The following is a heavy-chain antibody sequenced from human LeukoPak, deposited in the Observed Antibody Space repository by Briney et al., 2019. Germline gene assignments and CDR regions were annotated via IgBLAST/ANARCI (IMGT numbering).Heavy chain of an antibody. J-gene: IGHJ4*02. CDR2: INDDGSST. V-gene: IGHV3-74*01. Sequence: GGSLRLSCTASGFTFSSYWMHWVRQAPGKGLMWVSRINDDGSSTSYADSVKGRFTISRDSAENTLYLQMNSLRAEDTAVYYCARVLIGGGRSFDYWGQGTQVTVSS. CDR3: ARVLIGGGRSFDY. CDR1: GFTFSSYW. D-gene: IGHD2-15*01.